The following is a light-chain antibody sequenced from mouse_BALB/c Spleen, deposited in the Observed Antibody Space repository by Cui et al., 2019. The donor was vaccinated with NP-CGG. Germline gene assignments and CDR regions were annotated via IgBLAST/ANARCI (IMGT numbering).Light chain of an antibody. Sequence: DIQMNQSPSSLSASLGATITITCHASQNINVWLSWYQQKPGNIPKLLIYKASNLHTGVPSRFSGSGSGTGFTLTISSLQPEDIATYYCQQGQSYPYTFGGGTKLEIK. V-gene: IGKV10-94*01. J-gene: IGKJ2*01. CDR2: KAS. CDR1: QNINVW. CDR3: QQGQSYPYT.